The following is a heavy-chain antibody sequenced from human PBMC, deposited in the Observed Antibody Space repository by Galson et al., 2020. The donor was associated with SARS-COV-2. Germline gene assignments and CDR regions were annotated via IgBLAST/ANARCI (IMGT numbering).Heavy chain of an antibody. V-gene: IGHV7-4-1*02. CDR3: ARDGGRVFGVVSYYYYMDV. D-gene: IGHD3-3*01. J-gene: IGHJ6*03. CDR1: GYTITSYA. Sequence: ASVNVTCKASGYTITSYAMNWVRQAPGQGLEWMGWINTNTGNPTYAQGFTERLVFSLDTSVSTAYLQISSLKAEDTAVYYCARDGGRVFGVVSYYYYMDVWGKGTTVTVSS. CDR2: INTNTGNP.